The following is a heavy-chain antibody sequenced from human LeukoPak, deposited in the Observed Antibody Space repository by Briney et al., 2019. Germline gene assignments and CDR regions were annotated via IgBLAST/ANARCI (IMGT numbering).Heavy chain of an antibody. J-gene: IGHJ6*03. CDR3: GREDYYYYYMDV. V-gene: IGHV4-4*07. CDR1: GGSISSYY. CDR2: IYTSGST. Sequence: SETLSLTCTVSGGSISSYYWSWIRQPAGKGLEWIGRIYTSGSTTYHPSLKRRVTMSVDTYKHQFCLKLSSVTAADTAVYYCGREDYYYYYMDVWGKGTTVTVSS.